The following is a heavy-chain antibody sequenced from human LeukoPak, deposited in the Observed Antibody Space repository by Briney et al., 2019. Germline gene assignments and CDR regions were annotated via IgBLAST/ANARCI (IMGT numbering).Heavy chain of an antibody. Sequence: GGSLRLSCAASGFTFSSYDMHWVRQAPGKGLEWVAFIRYDGSNKYYADSVKGRFIISRDNSKNTLYLQMSSVRAEDTAVYYCARDRDSGWFLRLAVGGFDIWGQGTMVTVSS. D-gene: IGHD6-19*01. J-gene: IGHJ3*02. CDR1: GFTFSSYD. CDR2: IRYDGSNK. V-gene: IGHV3-30*02. CDR3: ARDRDSGWFLRLAVGGFDI.